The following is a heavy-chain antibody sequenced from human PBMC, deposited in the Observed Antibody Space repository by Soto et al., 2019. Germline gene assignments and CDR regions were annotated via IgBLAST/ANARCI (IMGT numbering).Heavy chain of an antibody. D-gene: IGHD3-3*01. CDR2: IVVGSGNT. Sequence: SVKVSCKASGFTFTSSAAQWVRQARGQRLEWIGWIVVGSGNTNYAQKFQERVTITRDMSTSTAYMELSSLRSEDTAVYYCAAGTGGTYYDFWSGQPDYYYGMDVWGQGTTVTVSS. J-gene: IGHJ6*02. CDR1: GFTFTSSA. CDR3: AAGTGGTYYDFWSGQPDYYYGMDV. V-gene: IGHV1-58*01.